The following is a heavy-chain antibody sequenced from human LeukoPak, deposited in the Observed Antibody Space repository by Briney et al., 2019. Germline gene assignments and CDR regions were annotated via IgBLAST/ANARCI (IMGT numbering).Heavy chain of an antibody. D-gene: IGHD4-17*01. CDR1: GYTFTNYA. CDR3: ARGNDHGDCWIDY. CDR2: ISVRKGNK. V-gene: IGHV1-18*01. J-gene: IGHJ4*02. Sequence: ASVKVSCQISGYTFTNYAISWMRQAPGQGLEWMGWISVRKGNKNHTQKLQDRVTMTTDTSTSTAYMELRSLTSDDTAVYYCARGNDHGDCWIDYWGQGTLVTVSS.